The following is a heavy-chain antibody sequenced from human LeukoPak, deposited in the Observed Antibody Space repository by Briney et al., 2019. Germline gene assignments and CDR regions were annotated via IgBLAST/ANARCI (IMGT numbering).Heavy chain of an antibody. Sequence: SETLSLTCTVSGGSINNYYWTWIRQPPGKGLEWVGEVSFTGSTNYNPSLTSRVTISPDTSRNQFSLKLSSVTAADTAVYYCALYCRLSSNCGNYGMDVWGQGTTVIVSS. D-gene: IGHD6-13*01. V-gene: IGHV4-59*08. CDR3: ALYCRLSSNCGNYGMDV. J-gene: IGHJ6*02. CDR2: VSFTGST. CDR1: GGSINNYY.